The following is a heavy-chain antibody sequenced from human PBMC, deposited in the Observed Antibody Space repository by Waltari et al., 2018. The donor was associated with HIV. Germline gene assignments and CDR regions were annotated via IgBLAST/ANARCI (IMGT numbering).Heavy chain of an antibody. CDR2: ISSDGSNK. CDR3: VKSNNSAWHNFVD. V-gene: IGHV3-30-3*02. Sequence: QVQLVESGGGVVQPGKSMGISCAASGFTFSRFPMHWVRQVPGKGLEWVATISSDGSNKFCADSLRGRCNISRDNSKNTLYLHMSSLRPEDTSVYYCVKSNNSAWHNFVDWGQGTLVTVSS. CDR1: GFTFSRFP. D-gene: IGHD3-22*01. J-gene: IGHJ4*02.